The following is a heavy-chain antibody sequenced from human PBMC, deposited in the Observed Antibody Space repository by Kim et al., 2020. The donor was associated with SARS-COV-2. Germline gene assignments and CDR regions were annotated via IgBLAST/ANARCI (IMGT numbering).Heavy chain of an antibody. Sequence: SVKVSCKASGGTFSSYAISWVRQAPGQGLEWMGRIIPILGIANYAQKFQGRVTITADKSTSTAYLELSSLRSEATAVYYCARAPFYPDWNWFDPWGQGT. CDR2: IIPILGIA. J-gene: IGHJ5*02. CDR3: ARAPFYPDWNWFDP. V-gene: IGHV1-69*04. D-gene: IGHD2-21*01. CDR1: GGTFSSYA.